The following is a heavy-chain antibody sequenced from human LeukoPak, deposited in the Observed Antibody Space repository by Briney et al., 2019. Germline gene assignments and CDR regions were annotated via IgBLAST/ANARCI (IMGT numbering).Heavy chain of an antibody. CDR3: GKHKGGGLGNDAFDM. CDR1: GFSLRTYA. J-gene: IGHJ3*02. CDR2: IRGGGFSR. Sequence: GGSLRLSCVVSGFSLRTYAMSWVRQAPGKGLEWVTTIRGGGFSRYYADSVKGRVSISRDDSKNTVSLEVDNLGVEDTAIYYCGKHKGGGLGNDAFDMWGPGTMLIVSS. V-gene: IGHV3-23*01. D-gene: IGHD2-15*01.